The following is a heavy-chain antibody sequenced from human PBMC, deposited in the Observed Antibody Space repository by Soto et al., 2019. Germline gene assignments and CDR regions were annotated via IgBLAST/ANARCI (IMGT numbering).Heavy chain of an antibody. Sequence: PGGSLRLSCAASGFTFSSYEMNWVRQAPGKGLEWVSYISSSAYSIYYADSVKGRFTISRDNAKNSLYLQMNSLRAEDTAVYYCARDGGIAVAGFDYWGQGTLVTVSS. V-gene: IGHV3-48*03. D-gene: IGHD6-19*01. CDR1: GFTFSSYE. J-gene: IGHJ4*02. CDR2: ISSSAYSI. CDR3: ARDGGIAVAGFDY.